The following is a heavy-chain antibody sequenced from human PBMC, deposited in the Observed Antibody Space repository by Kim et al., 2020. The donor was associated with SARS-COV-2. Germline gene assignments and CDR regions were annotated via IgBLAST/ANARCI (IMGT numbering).Heavy chain of an antibody. CDR2: N. D-gene: IGHD6-19*01. CDR3: ARVYSGWYIDY. Sequence: NDYAVSVKSRITINPDTSKNQFSLQLNSVTPEDTAVYYCARVYSGWYIDYWGQGTLVTVSS. V-gene: IGHV6-1*01. J-gene: IGHJ4*02.